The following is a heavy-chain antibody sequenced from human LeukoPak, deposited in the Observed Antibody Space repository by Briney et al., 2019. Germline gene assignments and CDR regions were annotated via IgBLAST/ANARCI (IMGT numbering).Heavy chain of an antibody. J-gene: IGHJ4*02. CDR3: ARGALHVFDY. CDR2: ISTSGSTT. V-gene: IGHV3-48*03. CDR1: GFTFSDYE. Sequence: GGSLRLSCAASGFTFSDYEINWVRQAPGKGLEWVSCISTSGSTTYYADSVKGRFTISRDNAKNSLFLQMNTLTAEDTAVYYGARGALHVFDYWGQGTPVTVSS. D-gene: IGHD3-10*02.